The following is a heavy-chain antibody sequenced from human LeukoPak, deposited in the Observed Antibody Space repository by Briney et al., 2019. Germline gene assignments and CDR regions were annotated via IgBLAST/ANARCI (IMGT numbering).Heavy chain of an antibody. J-gene: IGHJ4*02. CDR3: AARAVAGTPYYFDY. Sequence: GGSLRLSCAASRFTFSSYAMSWVRQAPGKGLEWVSGISSSGGTTYYTDSVKGRFTISRDNSKNTLYLQMNSLRAEDTALYYCAARAVAGTPYYFDYWGQGTLVTVSS. V-gene: IGHV3-23*01. CDR2: ISSSGGTT. CDR1: RFTFSSYA. D-gene: IGHD6-19*01.